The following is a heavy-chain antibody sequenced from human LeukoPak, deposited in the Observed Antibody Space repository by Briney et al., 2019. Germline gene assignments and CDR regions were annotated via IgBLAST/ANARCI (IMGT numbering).Heavy chain of an antibody. D-gene: IGHD5-12*01. J-gene: IGHJ4*02. CDR1: GGSVSSGSYY. V-gene: IGHV4-61*01. Sequence: PSETLSLTCTVSGGSVSSGSYYWSWIRQPPGKGLEWIGYIYYSGSTNYNPSLKSRVTISVDTSKNQFSLKLSSVTAADTAVYYCAISGYSGNFDYWGQGTLVTVSS. CDR2: IYYSGST. CDR3: AISGYSGNFDY.